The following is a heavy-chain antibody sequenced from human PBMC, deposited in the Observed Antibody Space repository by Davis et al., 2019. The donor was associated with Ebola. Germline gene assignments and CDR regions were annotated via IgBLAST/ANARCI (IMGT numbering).Heavy chain of an antibody. Sequence: SGFTFSAYDMQWVRQAPGKGLEWVSTISKSSVYTYYAESVKGRFTISRDNAKNSLFLQMDGLRVEDTAVYYYASGLDYWGQGSLVTVSS. CDR1: GFTFSAYD. J-gene: IGHJ4*02. V-gene: IGHV3-21*01. CDR3: ASGLDY. CDR2: ISKSSVYT.